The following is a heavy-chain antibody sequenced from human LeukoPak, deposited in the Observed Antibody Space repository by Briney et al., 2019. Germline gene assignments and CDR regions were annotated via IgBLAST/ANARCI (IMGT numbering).Heavy chain of an antibody. CDR3: ARGSGNEPFDY. CDR2: INRDGSST. V-gene: IGHV3-74*01. CDR1: GFTFSRHW. D-gene: IGHD5-12*01. J-gene: IGHJ4*02. Sequence: GGSLRLSCAASGFTFSRHWIHWVRQAPGKGLVWVSGINRDGSSTSYADSVKGRFTISRDNAKNTLYLQMNSLRAEDTAVYYCARGSGNEPFDYWGQGTLVTVSS.